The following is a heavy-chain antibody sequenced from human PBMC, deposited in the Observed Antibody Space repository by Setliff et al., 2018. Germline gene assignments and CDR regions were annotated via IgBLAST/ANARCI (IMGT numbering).Heavy chain of an antibody. CDR3: ALFGDPTTIDI. J-gene: IGHJ3*02. CDR2: INWDGRTT. D-gene: IGHD1-26*01. CDR1: GFTFNRHG. V-gene: IGHV3-20*01. Sequence: PGGSLRLSCAASGFTFNRHGMNWVRQVPGKGLEWVSTINWDGRTTGYRDSVKGRFTISRDNAKNSLYLQMNSLRAEDTASYHCALFGDPTTIDIWGQGAMVTVSS.